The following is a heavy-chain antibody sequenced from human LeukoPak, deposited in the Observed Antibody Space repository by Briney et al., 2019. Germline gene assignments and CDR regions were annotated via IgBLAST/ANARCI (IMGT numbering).Heavy chain of an antibody. J-gene: IGHJ3*02. CDR2: IYNDGRT. D-gene: IGHD3-3*01. V-gene: IGHV3-53*01. CDR3: ARGLFLSGYLDAFDM. Sequence: TGGSLGLPCAASGFIVSNRYMTWVRQAPGKGLEWVALIYNDGRTYYADSVKGRCAISRDNSKNTLYLQVNSLRVEDTAIYYCARGLFLSGYLDAFDMWGQGTVVSVSS. CDR1: GFIVSNRY.